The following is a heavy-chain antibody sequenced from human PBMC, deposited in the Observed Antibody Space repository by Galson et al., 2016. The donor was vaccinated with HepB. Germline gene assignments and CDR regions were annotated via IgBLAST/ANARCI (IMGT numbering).Heavy chain of an antibody. J-gene: IGHJ4*02. CDR1: AYSFTSYW. V-gene: IGHV5-51*01. CDR2: VCPGDSDT. CDR3: ARRGIAVAGRGGIHY. D-gene: IGHD6-19*01. Sequence: QSGAEVKKPGESLRISCKGSAYSFTSYWIGWVRQMPGKGLEWMAMVCPGDSDTRYSPSFQGQVTISADKSISTAYLQWSSLKASDTAMYYCARRGIAVAGRGGIHYWGQVTLVTVSS.